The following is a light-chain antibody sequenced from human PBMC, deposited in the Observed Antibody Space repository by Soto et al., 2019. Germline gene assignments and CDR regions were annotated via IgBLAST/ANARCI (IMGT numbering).Light chain of an antibody. CDR3: QQRRAWPPLT. V-gene: IGKV3-11*01. Sequence: EIVLTQSPATLSLSPGERATLSCRASQSVSSYLAWYQHKPGQAPRLPIYDASNRATGIPARFSGSGSGTDFTLTISSLEPEDFAVYYCQQRRAWPPLTFGGGTKVEIK. CDR2: DAS. CDR1: QSVSSY. J-gene: IGKJ4*01.